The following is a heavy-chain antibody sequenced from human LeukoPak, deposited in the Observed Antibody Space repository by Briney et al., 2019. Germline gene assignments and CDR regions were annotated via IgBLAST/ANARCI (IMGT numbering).Heavy chain of an antibody. CDR1: GFTFSNFW. J-gene: IGHJ4*02. Sequence: GGSLRLSCAASGFTFSNFWMPWVRQAPGKGLEWVAHIKEDGSDKKYVDYVMGRFTISRDNPKNSLYLQMNSLRAEDTAVYYCARDSGYHTFDYGGQGGLVTVSS. V-gene: IGHV3-7*05. D-gene: IGHD5-12*01. CDR3: ARDSGYHTFDY. CDR2: IKEDGSDK.